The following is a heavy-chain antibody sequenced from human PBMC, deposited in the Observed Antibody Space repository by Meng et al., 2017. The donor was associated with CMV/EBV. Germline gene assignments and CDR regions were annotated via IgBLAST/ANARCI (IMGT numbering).Heavy chain of an antibody. J-gene: IGHJ6*02. Sequence: GGSLRLSCAASGSTFSSYSMNWVRQAPGKGLEWVSSISSSSSYIYYADSVKGRFTISRDNAKNSLYLQMNSLRAEDTAVYYCARDLLNPAVIRGFWSGHTSTNCYYYGMDVWGQGTTVTVSS. CDR2: ISSSSSYI. CDR3: ARDLLNPAVIRGFWSGHTSTNCYYYGMDV. D-gene: IGHD3-3*01. V-gene: IGHV3-21*01. CDR1: GSTFSSYS.